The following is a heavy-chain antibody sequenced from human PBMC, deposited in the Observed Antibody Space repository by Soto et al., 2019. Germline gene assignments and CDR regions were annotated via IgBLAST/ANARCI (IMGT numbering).Heavy chain of an antibody. CDR1: GGTFSSYA. D-gene: IGHD2-21*02. CDR2: IIPIFGTA. V-gene: IGHV1-69*01. J-gene: IGHJ4*02. CDR3: ARTWLVVVTAEYYFDY. Sequence: QMQLVQSGAEVKKPGSSVKVSCKASGGTFSSYAISWVRQAPGQGLEWMGGIIPIFGTANYAQKFQGRVTITADESTSTAYMELSSLRSEDTAVYYCARTWLVVVTAEYYFDYWGQGTLVTVSS.